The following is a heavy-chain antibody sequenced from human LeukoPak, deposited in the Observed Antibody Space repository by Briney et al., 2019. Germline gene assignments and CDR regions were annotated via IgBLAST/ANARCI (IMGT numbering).Heavy chain of an antibody. Sequence: GGSLRLSCAASGFTFSNAWMSWVRQAPGKGLEWVGRIKSKTDGGTTDYAAPVKGRFTISRDDSKNTLYLQMNSLKTEDTAVYYCTTQDPAKQLLSPDYYYYYMDVWGKGTTVTVSS. D-gene: IGHD2-2*01. V-gene: IGHV3-15*01. J-gene: IGHJ6*03. CDR2: IKSKTDGGTT. CDR3: TTQDPAKQLLSPDYYYYYMDV. CDR1: GFTFSNAW.